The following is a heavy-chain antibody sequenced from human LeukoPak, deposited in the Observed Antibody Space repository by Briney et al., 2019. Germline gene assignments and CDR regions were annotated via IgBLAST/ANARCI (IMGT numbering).Heavy chain of an antibody. Sequence: GRSLRLSCAASGFTFDVYAMHWVRQAPGKGLEWVSGISWNSGSIGYADSVKGRFTISRDNAKNSLYLQMNSLRAEDTALYYCAKENGGYFDYWGQGTLVTVSS. D-gene: IGHD4-23*01. V-gene: IGHV3-9*01. CDR1: GFTFDVYA. CDR2: ISWNSGSI. CDR3: AKENGGYFDY. J-gene: IGHJ4*02.